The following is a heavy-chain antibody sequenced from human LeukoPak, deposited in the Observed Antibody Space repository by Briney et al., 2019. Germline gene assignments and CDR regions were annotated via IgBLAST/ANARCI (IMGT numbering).Heavy chain of an antibody. CDR3: AKGPAANSYGSFDY. J-gene: IGHJ4*02. CDR1: RFTFSNYA. CDR2: ISGSGGGT. D-gene: IGHD5-18*01. Sequence: YPGGSLRLSCAASRFTFSNYAMSWVRQAPGKGLEWVSSISGSGGGTYYADSVKGRFTTSRDNSKNTLYLQMNSLRAEGTAVYYCAKGPAANSYGSFDYWGQGTLVTVSS. V-gene: IGHV3-23*01.